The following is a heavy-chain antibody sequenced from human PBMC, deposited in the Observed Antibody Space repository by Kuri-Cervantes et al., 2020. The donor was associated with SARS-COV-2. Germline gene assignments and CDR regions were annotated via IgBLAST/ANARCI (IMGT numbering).Heavy chain of an antibody. D-gene: IGHD1-26*01. J-gene: IGHJ4*02. Sequence: GGSLRLSCAASGFTFRSYWMSWVRQAPGKGLEWVANIKPDGSEKNYVDSVKGRFTISRDNAKNSLYLQTNSLRVEDTAVYYCATVGSSTRGGSYLWGQGTLVTVSS. CDR3: ATVGSSTRGGSYL. CDR1: GFTFRSYW. CDR2: IKPDGSEK. V-gene: IGHV3-7*01.